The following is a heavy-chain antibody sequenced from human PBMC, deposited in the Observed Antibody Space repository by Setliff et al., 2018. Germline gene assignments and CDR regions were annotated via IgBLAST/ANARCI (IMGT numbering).Heavy chain of an antibody. Sequence: PGESLKISCKGSGYSFTSYWIGWVRQMPGKGLEWMGIIYPGDSDTRYSPSFQGQVTISADKSISTAYLQWSSLKASDTAMYCCARMGYCSSTSCNYFDYWGQGTLVTVSS. V-gene: IGHV5-51*01. CDR1: GYSFTSYW. CDR2: IYPGDSDT. D-gene: IGHD2-2*01. J-gene: IGHJ4*02. CDR3: ARMGYCSSTSCNYFDY.